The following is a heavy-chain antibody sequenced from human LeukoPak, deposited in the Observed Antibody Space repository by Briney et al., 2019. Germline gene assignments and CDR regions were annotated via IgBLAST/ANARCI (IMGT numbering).Heavy chain of an antibody. CDR3: ALLAVASDFDY. Sequence: PGGSLRLSCAVSGFPFSIYEMNWVRQAPGKGLEWVSNIGSSGAAIYYAGSVRGRFTISRDNAKNSLYLQMNSLRAEDTAVYYCALLAVASDFDYWGQGALVTVSS. CDR2: IGSSGAAI. V-gene: IGHV3-48*03. D-gene: IGHD6-19*01. CDR1: GFPFSIYE. J-gene: IGHJ4*02.